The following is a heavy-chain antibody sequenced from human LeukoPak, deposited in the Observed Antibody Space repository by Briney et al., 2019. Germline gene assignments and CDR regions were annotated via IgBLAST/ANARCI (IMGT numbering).Heavy chain of an antibody. CDR1: GFTVSSHY. CDR2: IYTDGST. V-gene: IGHV3-53*01. D-gene: IGHD5-12*01. J-gene: IGHJ4*02. CDR3: ARESGYAVGDY. Sequence: GGSLRLSCAASGFTVSSHYMSWFRQAPGMRLEWASAIYTDGSTYYTDSVKGRFTISRDNSKNTLFLQMNTLRAEDTAVYYCARESGYAVGDYWGQGTLVTVSS.